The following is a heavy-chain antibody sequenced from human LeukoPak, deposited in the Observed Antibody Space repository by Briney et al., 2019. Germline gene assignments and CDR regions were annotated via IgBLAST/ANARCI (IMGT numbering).Heavy chain of an antibody. J-gene: IGHJ4*02. D-gene: IGHD6-19*01. CDR3: AKDTYYSSGRFDY. CDR1: GFTFSSYA. Sequence: GRSLRLSCAASGFTFSSYAMHWVRQAPGKGLEWVAVISYDGSNKYYADSVKGRFTISRDNSKNTLYLQMNSLRAEDTAVYYCAKDTYYSSGRFDYWGQGTLVTVSS. CDR2: ISYDGSNK. V-gene: IGHV3-30-3*01.